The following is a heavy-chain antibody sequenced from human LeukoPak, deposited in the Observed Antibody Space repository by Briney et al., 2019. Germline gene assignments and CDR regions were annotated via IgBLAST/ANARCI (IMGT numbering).Heavy chain of an antibody. Sequence: SETLSLTCTVSGYSISSGYYWGWIRQPPGKGLEWIGSIYHSGSTYYNPSLKSRVTISVDTSKNQFSLKLSSVTAADTAVYYCARGPLPRSGWPPYKFDYWGQGTLVTVSS. CDR3: ARGPLPRSGWPPYKFDY. V-gene: IGHV4-38-2*02. J-gene: IGHJ4*02. D-gene: IGHD6-19*01. CDR2: IYHSGST. CDR1: GYSISSGYY.